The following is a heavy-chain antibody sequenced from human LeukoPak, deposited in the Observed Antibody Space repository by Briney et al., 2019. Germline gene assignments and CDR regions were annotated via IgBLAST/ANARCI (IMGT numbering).Heavy chain of an antibody. Sequence: SETLSLTCTVSGGSISSYYWSWIRQPPGKGLEWIGYIHYSGSTNYNPSLKSRVTISVDTSKNQFSLKLSSVTAADTAVYYCARVVKQWLDFYYFDYWGQGTLVTVSS. CDR1: GGSISSYY. CDR3: ARVVKQWLDFYYFDY. D-gene: IGHD6-19*01. V-gene: IGHV4-59*01. CDR2: IHYSGST. J-gene: IGHJ4*02.